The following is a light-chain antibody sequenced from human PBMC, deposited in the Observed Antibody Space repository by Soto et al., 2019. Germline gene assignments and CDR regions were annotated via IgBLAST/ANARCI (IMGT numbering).Light chain of an antibody. CDR3: CSYAGSSTFLYV. CDR1: SSDVGSYNL. J-gene: IGLJ1*01. V-gene: IGLV2-23*03. Sequence: QSVLTQPAPVSGSPGQSITISCTGTSSDVGSYNLVSWYQQHPGKAPELMIYEGSKRPSGVSNRFSGSKSGNTASLTISGLQAEDEADYYCCSYAGSSTFLYVFGTGTKVTVL. CDR2: EGS.